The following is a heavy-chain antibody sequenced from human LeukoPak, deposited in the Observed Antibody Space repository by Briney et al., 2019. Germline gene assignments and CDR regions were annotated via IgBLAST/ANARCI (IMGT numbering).Heavy chain of an antibody. CDR3: ANPQSRGYDYLDY. D-gene: IGHD5-12*01. CDR2: ISYDGSEK. V-gene: IGHV3-30*18. Sequence: PGESLRLSCAASGFTFRNYGMHWVRQAPGKGLEWVAVISYDGSEKHYADSVKGRFTISRDNSKNTLYLQMNSLRGEDTAVYYCANPQSRGYDYLDYWGQGTLVTVSS. J-gene: IGHJ4*02. CDR1: GFTFRNYG.